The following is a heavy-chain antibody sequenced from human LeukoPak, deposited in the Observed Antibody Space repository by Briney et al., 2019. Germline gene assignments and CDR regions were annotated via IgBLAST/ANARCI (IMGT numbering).Heavy chain of an antibody. CDR1: GGSISSGGYY. J-gene: IGHJ5*02. CDR2: IYYSGST. Sequence: SETLSLTCTVSGGSISSGGYYWSWIRQHPGKGLEWIGYIYYSGSTYYNPSLKSRVTISVDTSKNQFSLKLSSMTAADTAVYYCARDRGGNSNWFDPWGQGTLVTVSS. CDR3: ARDRGGNSNWFDP. D-gene: IGHD4-23*01. V-gene: IGHV4-31*03.